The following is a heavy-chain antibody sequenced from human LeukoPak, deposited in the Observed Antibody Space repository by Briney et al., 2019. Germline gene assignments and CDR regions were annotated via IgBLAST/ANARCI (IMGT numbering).Heavy chain of an antibody. CDR1: GGSFSGYY. D-gene: IGHD2-15*01. V-gene: IGHV4-34*01. CDR2: INHSGST. J-gene: IGHJ4*02. CDR3: ARGDSTPPRPDY. Sequence: SETLSLTCAVYGGSFSGYYWSWIRQPPGKGLEWIGEINHSGSTNYNPSLKSRVTISVDTSKNQFSLKLSSVTAADTAVYYCARGDSTPPRPDYWGQGTLVTVSS.